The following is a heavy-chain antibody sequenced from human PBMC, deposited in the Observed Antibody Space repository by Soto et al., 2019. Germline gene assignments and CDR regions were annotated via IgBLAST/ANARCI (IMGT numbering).Heavy chain of an antibody. J-gene: IGHJ6*02. V-gene: IGHV1-3*01. Sequence: ASVKVSSKASGFTLTGYAMHWVRQSPGQRLEWMGWINAGNGNTKYSQKFQGRVTITRDTSASTAYMELSSLRSEDTAVYYCARHNGVRFIRSYGMDVRGQGTTVTVSS. CDR3: ARHNGVRFIRSYGMDV. CDR1: GFTLTGYA. CDR2: INAGNGNT. D-gene: IGHD1-20*01.